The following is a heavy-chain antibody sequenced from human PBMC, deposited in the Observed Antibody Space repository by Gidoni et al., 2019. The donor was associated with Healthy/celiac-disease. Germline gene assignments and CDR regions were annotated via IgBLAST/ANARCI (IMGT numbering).Heavy chain of an antibody. J-gene: IGHJ4*02. D-gene: IGHD6-19*01. CDR2: IWYDGSNK. CDR1: GFTFSSYG. V-gene: IGHV3-33*01. CDR3: ARVPIAVAGTFPDY. Sequence: QVQLVESAGGVVQPGRSLRLSCAASGFTFSSYGMHWVRQAPGKGVEWVAVIWYDGSNKYYADSVKGRFTISRDNSKNTLYLQMNSLRAEDTAVYYCARVPIAVAGTFPDYWGQGTLVTVSS.